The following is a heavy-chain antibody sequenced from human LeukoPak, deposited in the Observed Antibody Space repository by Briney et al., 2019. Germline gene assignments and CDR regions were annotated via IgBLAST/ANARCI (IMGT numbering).Heavy chain of an antibody. CDR2: ISGSGGAI. CDR3: VRGSLASGVVVYYYYYLDV. J-gene: IGHJ6*03. CDR1: GLIFRSYA. Sequence: GGSLRLSCAASGLIFRSYAMSWVRQAPGKGLEWVSAISGSGGAIDYADSVKGRFTISRDNSKNTMDLQMNSLRAEDTAVYYCVRGSLASGVVVYYYYYLDVWGKGTTVTVSS. D-gene: IGHD3-3*01. V-gene: IGHV3-23*01.